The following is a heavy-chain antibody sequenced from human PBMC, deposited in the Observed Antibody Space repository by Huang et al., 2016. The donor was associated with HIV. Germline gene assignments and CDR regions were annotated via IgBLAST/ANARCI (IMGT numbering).Heavy chain of an antibody. J-gene: IGHJ4*02. V-gene: IGHV2-5*02. CDR3: VHRLRYGKWYVDY. CDR1: GFSLTSSGVA. Sequence: QITLKESGPTLVKPTQTLTLTCTFSGFSLTSSGVAVGWIRQPPGKALEWLALIYWDNEERFSPSLKTRLTITKDTPKNEVVLTMTNMYPVDTATYYCVHRLRYGKWYVDYWGQGVLVTVSS. D-gene: IGHD6-13*01. CDR2: IYWDNEE.